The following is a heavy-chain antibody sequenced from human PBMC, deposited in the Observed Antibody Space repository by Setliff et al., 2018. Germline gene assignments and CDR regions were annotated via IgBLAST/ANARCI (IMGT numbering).Heavy chain of an antibody. V-gene: IGHV3-15*01. Sequence: GESLKISCAASGFTFSTYSMSWARQAPGKGLEWVGRIKSKSDGETTEYTAPVKGRFTISRDDAKSTLYLQMNSLRVEDTAVYYCARGHYSSSSGWGQGTLVTVSS. J-gene: IGHJ4*02. D-gene: IGHD6-6*01. CDR1: GFTFSTYS. CDR2: IKSKSDGETT. CDR3: ARGHYSSSSG.